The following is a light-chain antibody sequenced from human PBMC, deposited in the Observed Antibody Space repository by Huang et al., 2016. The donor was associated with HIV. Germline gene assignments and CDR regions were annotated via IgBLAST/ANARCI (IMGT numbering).Light chain of an antibody. CDR2: GAS. CDR3: LHYNRWPPWT. CDR1: QNIGNN. V-gene: IGKV3-15*01. J-gene: IGKJ1*01. Sequence: EMVLTQSPATLSVSPGERATLSCTASQNIGNNLAWYQHKPGQPPRLLIHGASTRATGVTARFSGSGSVADFTLTINSRQSEDFAVYYCLHYNRWPPWTFGPGTRVEI.